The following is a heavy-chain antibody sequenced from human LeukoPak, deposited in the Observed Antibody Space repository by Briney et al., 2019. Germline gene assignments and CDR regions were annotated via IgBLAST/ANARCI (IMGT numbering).Heavy chain of an antibody. D-gene: IGHD2-2*01. J-gene: IGHJ4*02. CDR1: GFTFSTYG. CDR3: AKTASTSWGYFDY. V-gene: IGHV3-30*02. Sequence: GGSLRLSCAASGFTFSTYGMHWVRQAPGKGLEWVAFIRNDETIKYYADSVKGRFTISRDNSKNTMFLQMNSLRAEDTAVYYCAKTASTSWGYFDYWGQGTLVTVSS. CDR2: IRNDETIK.